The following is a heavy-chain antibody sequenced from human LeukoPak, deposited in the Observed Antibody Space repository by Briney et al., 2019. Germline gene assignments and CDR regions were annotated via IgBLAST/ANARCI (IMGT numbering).Heavy chain of an antibody. J-gene: IGHJ4*02. D-gene: IGHD3-22*01. CDR2: MNPNSGNT. Sequence: GASVKVSCKASGYTFTSYDSNWVRQATGQALEWMVWMNPNSGNTGYAQKFQGRVTMTRNTSISTAYMELSSLRSEDTAVYYCARGPGYDSSGYHLFDYWGQGTLVTVSS. CDR3: ARGPGYDSSGYHLFDY. V-gene: IGHV1-8*01. CDR1: GYTFTSYD.